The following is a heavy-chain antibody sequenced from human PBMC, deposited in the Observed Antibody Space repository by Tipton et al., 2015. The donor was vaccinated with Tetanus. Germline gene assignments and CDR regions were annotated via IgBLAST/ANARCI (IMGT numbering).Heavy chain of an antibody. CDR3: AKSDRVTRTSWYFHD. CDR1: GASIGSISYY. CDR2: TYYSGST. J-gene: IGHJ4*02. D-gene: IGHD2-2*01. V-gene: IGHV4-61*05. Sequence: TLSLTCTVSGASIGSISYYWSWIRQPPGKGLEWIGYTYYSGSTGYNPSLKSRVTISIDSSKNQFSLRLNSVTAVDTAVYYCAKSDRVTRTSWYFHDWGQGTLVTVSS.